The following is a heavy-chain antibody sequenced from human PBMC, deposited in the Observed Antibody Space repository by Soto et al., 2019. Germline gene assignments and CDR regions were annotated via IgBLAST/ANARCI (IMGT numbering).Heavy chain of an antibody. V-gene: IGHV1-69*01. CDR1: GDMFRNSA. CDR3: ARARLSNGDPNIYFFYGLDV. J-gene: IGHJ6*02. Sequence: VKVSCKASGDMFRNSAFTWVRQAPGQGLEWMGVTIPLFRRTNVAQKFQGRITFTADESTSNIYMELSSLTSEDTAVYYCARARLSNGDPNIYFFYGLDVWGQGTTVTVSS. CDR2: TIPLFRRT. D-gene: IGHD6-6*01.